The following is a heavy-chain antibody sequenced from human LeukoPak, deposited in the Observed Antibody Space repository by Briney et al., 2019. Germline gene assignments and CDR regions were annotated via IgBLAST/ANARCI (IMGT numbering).Heavy chain of an antibody. J-gene: IGHJ4*02. Sequence: GGSLRLSCAASGFTVSSNYISWVRQAPGKGLEWVSVIYSGGSTYYADSVKGRFTISRDNSKNTLYLQMNSLRAEDTAVYYCARDSGNSGWYGDFDYWGQGTLVTVSS. CDR1: GFTVSSNY. D-gene: IGHD6-19*01. V-gene: IGHV3-66*01. CDR3: ARDSGNSGWYGDFDY. CDR2: IYSGGST.